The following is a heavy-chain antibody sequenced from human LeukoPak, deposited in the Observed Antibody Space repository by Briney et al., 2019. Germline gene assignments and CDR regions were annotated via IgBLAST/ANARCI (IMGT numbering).Heavy chain of an antibody. CDR1: GGSISSDH. CDR3: ARKNDFDT. D-gene: IGHD2/OR15-2a*01. CDR2: IYYSGST. J-gene: IGHJ3*02. V-gene: IGHV4-59*01. Sequence: PSETLSLTCTVSGGSISSDHWNWIRQPPGKGLEWIGCIYYSGSTYYNPSPKSRVTISVDMSKSQFSLRLTSVTAAVTAVYYCARKNDFDTWGQGTLVTVSS.